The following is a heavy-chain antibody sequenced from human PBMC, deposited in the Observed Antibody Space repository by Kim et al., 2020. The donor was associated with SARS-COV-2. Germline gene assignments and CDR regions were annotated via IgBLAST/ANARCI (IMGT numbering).Heavy chain of an antibody. D-gene: IGHD3-3*01. Sequence: SETLSLTCTVSGGSVSSGSYFWSWIRQPPGKGLEWIGYIYYSGNTNYNPSLKSRVTMSVDTSKNQFSLKLRSVTAADTAVYYCARAPNDFWSGYPYYVDCWGQGTLVTVTS. CDR2: IYYSGNT. V-gene: IGHV4-61*01. CDR3: ARAPNDFWSGYPYYVDC. CDR1: GGSVSSGSYF. J-gene: IGHJ4*02.